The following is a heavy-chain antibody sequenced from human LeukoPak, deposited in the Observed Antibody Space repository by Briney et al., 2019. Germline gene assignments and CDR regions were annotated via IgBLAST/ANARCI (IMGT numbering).Heavy chain of an antibody. D-gene: IGHD3-16*01. CDR3: ARRHGGWHAFDV. Sequence: AAETLSLTCTVSGGSISSGNYYWGWLRQPPGKGLEWIVRIYYSGITYYRPCLMSQVTISADTSKNQFSVKLSSVSAADTAVYFCARRHGGWHAFDVWGQGRMVTVSS. J-gene: IGHJ3*01. CDR2: IYYSGIT. V-gene: IGHV4-39*01. CDR1: GGSISSGNYY.